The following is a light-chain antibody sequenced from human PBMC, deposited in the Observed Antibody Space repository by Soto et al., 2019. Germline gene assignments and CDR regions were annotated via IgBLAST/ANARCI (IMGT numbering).Light chain of an antibody. CDR2: GAS. CDR3: QQYGSSPPIT. CDR1: QSVSSSY. V-gene: IGKV3-20*01. J-gene: IGKJ5*01. Sequence: EIVLPQSPGTLSLSPGERATLSCGASQSVSSSYLAWYQQKPGQAPRLLIYGASSRATGIPDRFSGSGSGTDFTLTISRLEPEDFAVYYCQQYGSSPPITFGQGTRLEIK.